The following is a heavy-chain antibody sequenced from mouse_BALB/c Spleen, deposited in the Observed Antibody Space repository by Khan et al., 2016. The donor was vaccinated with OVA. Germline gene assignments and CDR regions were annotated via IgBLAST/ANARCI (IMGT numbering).Heavy chain of an antibody. Sequence: EVKLLESGPGLVKPSQSLSLTCTVTGYSITSGYAWNWIRQFPGNKLEWMGYISYSGGTSYNPSLKSRISITRDNSKNQFFLQLNSVTTEDTATCYCAKGNYYGYYFDYWGQGTPLTVSS. CDR2: ISYSGGT. J-gene: IGHJ2*01. CDR1: GYSITSGYA. D-gene: IGHD1-1*01. CDR3: AKGNYYGYYFDY. V-gene: IGHV3-2*02.